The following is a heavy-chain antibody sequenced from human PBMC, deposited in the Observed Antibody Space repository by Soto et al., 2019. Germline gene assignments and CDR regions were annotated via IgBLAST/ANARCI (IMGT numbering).Heavy chain of an antibody. CDR1: GFTFSSYT. CDR2: ISATGGST. CDR3: AKGFLRDCGGDCTVDT. V-gene: IGHV3-23*01. J-gene: IGHJ5*02. Sequence: GGSLGLSCAASGFTFSSYTMSWVRQAPGKGLEWVSGISATGGSTYYADSVKGRFTFSRDNSKNTLYLQMNSLRAEDTAVYYCAKGFLRDCGGDCTVDTWGQGTLVTVSS. D-gene: IGHD2-21*02.